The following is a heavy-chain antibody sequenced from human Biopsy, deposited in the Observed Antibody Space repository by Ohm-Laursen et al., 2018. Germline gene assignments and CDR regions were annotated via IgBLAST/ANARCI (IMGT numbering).Heavy chain of an antibody. CDR3: ARGLSSGRYGYFDV. D-gene: IGHD6-19*01. J-gene: IGHJ2*01. CDR1: GFTFGHYA. Sequence: SLRLSCAAPGFTFGHYAMNWVRQAPGKGLEWVSLIWDDGTNDDYADSVKGRFTISRSNSKNTLYLQSNTLALEDTAFYYCARGLSSGRYGYFDVWGRGTLVTVSS. V-gene: IGHV3-33*08. CDR2: IWDDGTND.